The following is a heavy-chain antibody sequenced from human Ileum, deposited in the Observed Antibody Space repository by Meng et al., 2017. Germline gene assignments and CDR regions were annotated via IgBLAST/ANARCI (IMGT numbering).Heavy chain of an antibody. D-gene: IGHD6-13*01. CDR3: ARVNRYSSTWYFDY. J-gene: IGHJ4*02. Sequence: QWQLVLSGAEMKNPGSSVRVSCRASGGTFSTYAISWVRQAPGQGLEWMGGIIPIFGIANYAQKFQGRITITADESTSTAYMELSSLRSEDTAVYYCARVNRYSSTWYFDYWGQGTLVTVSS. CDR2: IIPIFGIA. V-gene: IGHV1-69*01. CDR1: GGTFSTYA.